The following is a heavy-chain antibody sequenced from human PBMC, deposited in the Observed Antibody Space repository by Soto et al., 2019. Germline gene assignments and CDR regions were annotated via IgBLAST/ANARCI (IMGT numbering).Heavy chain of an antibody. J-gene: IGHJ4*02. V-gene: IGHV3-74*01. CDR3: ARDDLGVGIDY. CDR1: GFTFNKYW. CDR2: ITSDGSGT. D-gene: IGHD1-26*01. Sequence: EVQLVESGGGLVQPGGSLRLSCAASGFTFNKYWMHWVRQAPGKGLVWVSHITSDGSGTSYVDSVRGRFTISRDNAKNTLYLETNNLRAEDTAIYYCARDDLGVGIDYWGQGTLVTVSS.